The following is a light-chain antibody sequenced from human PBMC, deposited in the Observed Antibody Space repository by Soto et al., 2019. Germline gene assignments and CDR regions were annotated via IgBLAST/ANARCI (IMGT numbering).Light chain of an antibody. CDR1: QDIAGY. CDR3: LQDYNYPHT. CDR2: GAS. V-gene: IGKV1-12*01. Sequence: DIRVTHSPSSVSASVLDIFTITCLASQDIAGYLAWYQHKPGRTPELLIHGASRLQSGVPARFSGSGSGTDFTLTISSLQPEDFATYYCLQDYNYPHTFGQGTRLENK. J-gene: IGKJ5*01.